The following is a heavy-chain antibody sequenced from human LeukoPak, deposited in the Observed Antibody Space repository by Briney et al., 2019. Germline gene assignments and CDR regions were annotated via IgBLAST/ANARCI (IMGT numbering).Heavy chain of an antibody. V-gene: IGHV6-1*01. Sequence: SQTLSLTCAISGDSVSSHSAACNWIRQSPSRGLEWLGRTYYRSKWHYDYARSVKNRITINPDTSKNQFSLQVNSLTPEHTAVYYSARQYINGWFDWGQGTLVTVSS. CDR1: GDSVSSHSAA. CDR3: ARQYINGWFD. J-gene: IGHJ4*02. D-gene: IGHD6-19*01. CDR2: TYYRSKWHY.